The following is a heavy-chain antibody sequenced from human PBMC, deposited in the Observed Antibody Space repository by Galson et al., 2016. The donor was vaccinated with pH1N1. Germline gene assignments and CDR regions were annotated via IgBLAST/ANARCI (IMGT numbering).Heavy chain of an antibody. Sequence: SLRLSCAASDFTFSSYEMSWVRQAPGKGLEWVAYISSSGSAIYYADSVEGRFTISRENAGNSLYLQMSSLRAEDTAVYYCARDTSGHAPRPYGAFDIWAQGTMVTVSS. D-gene: IGHD3-10*01. V-gene: IGHV3-48*03. CDR3: ARDTSGHAPRPYGAFDI. CDR1: DFTFSSYE. CDR2: ISSSGSAI. J-gene: IGHJ3*02.